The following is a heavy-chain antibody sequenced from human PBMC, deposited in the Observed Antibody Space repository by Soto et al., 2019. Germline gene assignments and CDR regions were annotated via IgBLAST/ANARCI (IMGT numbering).Heavy chain of an antibody. V-gene: IGHV5-10-1*01. Sequence: GESLKISCTGPGYSFTSSWITWVRQMPGSGLAWMGGIDPRDSYSSYSPSFQGHVSISADKSITTAYRQWSSLKASDTAIYYCARGTPHGYGDYYYGMDGWGQGTTVNVSS. CDR3: ARGTPHGYGDYYYGMDG. CDR2: IDPRDSYS. CDR1: GYSFTSSW. J-gene: IGHJ6*01. D-gene: IGHD5-12*01.